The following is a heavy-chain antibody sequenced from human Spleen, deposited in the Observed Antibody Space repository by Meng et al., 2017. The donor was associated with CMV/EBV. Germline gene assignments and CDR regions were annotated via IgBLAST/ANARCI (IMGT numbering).Heavy chain of an antibody. CDR2: IYYSGST. CDR3: ARQSTGWPRWIDP. CDR1: GGSISSGDYY. V-gene: IGHV4-30-4*02. Sequence: SETLSLTCTVSGGSISSGDYYWSWIRQPPGKGLEWIGYIYYSGSTYYNPSLKSRVTISVDTSKNQLSLRLSSVTAADTAVYYCARQSTGWPRWIDPWGQGTLVTVSS. D-gene: IGHD2-2*01. J-gene: IGHJ5*02.